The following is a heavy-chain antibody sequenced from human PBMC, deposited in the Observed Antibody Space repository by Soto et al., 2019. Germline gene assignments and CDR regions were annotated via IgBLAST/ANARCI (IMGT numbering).Heavy chain of an antibody. V-gene: IGHV4-34*01. CDR2: INHSGST. D-gene: IGHD4-17*01. J-gene: IGHJ4*02. Sequence: QVQLQQWGAGLLKPSETLSLTCAVYGGSFSGYYWSWIRQPPGKGLEWIGEINHSGSTNYNPSLKSRVTISVDTSKNKFSLKLSSVTAADTAVYYCARGYGDYAVDYWGQGTLVTVSS. CDR1: GGSFSGYY. CDR3: ARGYGDYAVDY.